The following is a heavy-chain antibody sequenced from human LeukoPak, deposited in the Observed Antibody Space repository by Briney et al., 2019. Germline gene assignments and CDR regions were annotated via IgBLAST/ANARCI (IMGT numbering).Heavy chain of an antibody. Sequence: GGSLRLSCAASGFTVSSKFMHWVRQAPGKGLEWVSVIYSGGITYYADSVKGRFTVSRDNSRNTMYLHMNSLKVEDTAVYYCAKDEVTSGGGLDYCGQGTLVTVSS. CDR2: IYSGGIT. CDR1: GFTVSSKF. V-gene: IGHV3-53*01. D-gene: IGHD3-16*01. J-gene: IGHJ4*02. CDR3: AKDEVTSGGGLDY.